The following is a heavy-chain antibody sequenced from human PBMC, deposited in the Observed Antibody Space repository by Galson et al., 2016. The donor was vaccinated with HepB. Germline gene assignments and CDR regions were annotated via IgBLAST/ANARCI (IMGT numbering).Heavy chain of an antibody. D-gene: IGHD2-21*01. Sequence: SLRLSCAASGFTFSTSPMSWVRRAPGKGLEWLSSISGSGERTYYTDSVKGRFTISRDTSKNTLYLQMSSLRVDDTALYYCTRDPASYNWGQGTLVLVSS. CDR1: GFTFSTSP. J-gene: IGHJ4*02. V-gene: IGHV3-23*01. CDR2: ISGSGERT. CDR3: TRDPASYN.